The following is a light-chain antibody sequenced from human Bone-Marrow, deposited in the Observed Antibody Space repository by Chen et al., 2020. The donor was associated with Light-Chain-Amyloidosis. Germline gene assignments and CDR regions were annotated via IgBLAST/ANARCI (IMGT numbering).Light chain of an antibody. CDR3: SSYTITNTLV. CDR1: SSDVGGDNH. CDR2: EVT. Sequence: QSALTQPASVSGPPAQSIIIPCTGTSSDVGGDNHVSWYQQHPDKAPKLMVYEVTDRPSWVPDRFSGSKSDNTASLTISGLQTGEEADYFCSSYTITNTLVFGSGTRVTVL. J-gene: IGLJ1*01. V-gene: IGLV2-14*01.